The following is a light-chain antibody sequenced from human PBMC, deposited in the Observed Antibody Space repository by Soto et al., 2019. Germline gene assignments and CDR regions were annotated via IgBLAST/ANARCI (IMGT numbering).Light chain of an antibody. J-gene: IGKJ1*01. V-gene: IGKV3-20*01. CDR3: QQYGSSPWT. CDR2: GTS. CDR1: QSVRSGY. Sequence: EIVLTQSPGTVSLSPGERATLSCRASQSVRSGYLAWYQQKPGQPPRLLIYGTSSRATGMATGIPDRFSGSGSRTDFTLTITRLEPEDSAVYYCQQYGSSPWTFGQGTKVEIK.